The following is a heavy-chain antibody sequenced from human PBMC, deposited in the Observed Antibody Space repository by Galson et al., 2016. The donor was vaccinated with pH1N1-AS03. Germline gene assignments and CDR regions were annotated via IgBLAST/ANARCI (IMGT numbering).Heavy chain of an antibody. CDR2: IRYDGSNT. V-gene: IGHV3-30*02. D-gene: IGHD2-21*01. Sequence: SLRLSCAASGFTFSSYGLHWIRQAPGEGLEWVTFIRYDGSNTYYVDSVRGRFTISRDNSKNMLYLQMNSLRAEDSAAYYCAKDRLRLQVTESSAFDIWGQGTMVTVSS. CDR1: GFTFSSYG. CDR3: AKDRLRLQVTESSAFDI. J-gene: IGHJ3*02.